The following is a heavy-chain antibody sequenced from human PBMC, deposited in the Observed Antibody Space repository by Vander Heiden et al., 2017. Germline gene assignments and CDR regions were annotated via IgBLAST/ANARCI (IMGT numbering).Heavy chain of an antibody. CDR3: AKDRWFGESHNRFDS. D-gene: IGHD3-10*01. CDR1: AFTFSTYA. V-gene: IGHV3-23*01. CDR2: MSGSGGST. Sequence: EVQLLESGGGLVQPGGSLRLSCSAPAFTFSTYAIGWVRQGPGKGLEWVSSMSGSGGSTYYADSVKGRFTISRDNSKNTLYLQMNSLRAEDTAVYYCAKDRWFGESHNRFDSWGQGTLVTVS. J-gene: IGHJ4*02.